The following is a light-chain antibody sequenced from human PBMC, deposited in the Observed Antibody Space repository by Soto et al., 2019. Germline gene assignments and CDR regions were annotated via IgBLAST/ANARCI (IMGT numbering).Light chain of an antibody. J-gene: IGKJ2*02. CDR3: QQSYSTPMCT. CDR2: DAS. CDR1: PSISSY. Sequence: DIQMTQSPSSLSASVGDRVTITCRASPSISSYLNWYQQKPGKAPKLLIYDASSLQSGVPSRFSGSGSGTDFTLTINNLQPEDFATYYCQQSYSTPMCTFGQGTKLEI. V-gene: IGKV1-39*01.